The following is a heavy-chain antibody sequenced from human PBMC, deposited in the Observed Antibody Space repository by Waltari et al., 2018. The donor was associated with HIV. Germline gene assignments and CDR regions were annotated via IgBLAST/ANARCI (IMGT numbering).Heavy chain of an antibody. CDR1: GGSITSYY. J-gene: IGHJ4*02. V-gene: IGHV4-59*01. CDR2: IYYSGST. Sequence: QVLLQESGPGLVKPSETLSLTCTVSGGSITSYYWSCIRQPPGKGLEWIGDIYYSGSTNYNPSLKRRATISVDPSKNQVSLKLRSVTAADTAVYYCASLVMHYYDSSGYYSWGQGTLVTVSS. CDR3: ASLVMHYYDSSGYYS. D-gene: IGHD3-22*01.